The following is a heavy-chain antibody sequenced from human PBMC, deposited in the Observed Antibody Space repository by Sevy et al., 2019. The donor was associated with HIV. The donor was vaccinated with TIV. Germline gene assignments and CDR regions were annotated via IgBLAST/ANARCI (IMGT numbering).Heavy chain of an antibody. CDR1: GFTFSSYS. V-gene: IGHV3-21*01. D-gene: IGHD3-16*02. J-gene: IGHJ4*02. Sequence: GGSLRLSCAASGFTFSSYSMNWVRQAPGKGLEWVSSISSSSYIYYADSVKGRFTISRDNAKNSLYRQMNSLRAEETAVYYCARDHFVWGSYRYNNDYWGQGTLVTVSS. CDR2: ISSSSYI. CDR3: ARDHFVWGSYRYNNDY.